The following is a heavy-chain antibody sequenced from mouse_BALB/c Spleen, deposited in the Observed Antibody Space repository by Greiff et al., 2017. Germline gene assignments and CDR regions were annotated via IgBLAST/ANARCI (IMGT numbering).Heavy chain of an antibody. D-gene: IGHD2-2*01. CDR2: IDPENGDT. CDR1: GFNIKDYY. Sequence: EVQLQQSGAELVRSGASVKLSCTASGFNIKDYYMHWVKQSPEQGLEWIGWIDPENGDTEYAPKFQGKATMTADTSSNTAYLQLSSLTSEDTAVYYCKVTTTGTLYYYAMDYWGQGTSVTVSS. V-gene: IGHV14-4*02. CDR3: KVTTTGTLYYYAMDY. J-gene: IGHJ4*01.